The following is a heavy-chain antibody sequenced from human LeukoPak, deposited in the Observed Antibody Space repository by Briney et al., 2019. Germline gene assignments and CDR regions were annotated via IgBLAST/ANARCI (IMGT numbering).Heavy chain of an antibody. V-gene: IGHV3-30-3*01. Sequence: GRSLRLSYAASGFTFRTYAMHWVRQAPGKGLEWVAVISYDGSNKYYADSVKGRFTISRDNSKNTLYLEMNSLRAEDTAVYYCARDGDTSQWASFDYWGQGTLVTASS. CDR2: ISYDGSNK. CDR1: GFTFRTYA. CDR3: ARDGDTSQWASFDY. J-gene: IGHJ4*02. D-gene: IGHD2-2*01.